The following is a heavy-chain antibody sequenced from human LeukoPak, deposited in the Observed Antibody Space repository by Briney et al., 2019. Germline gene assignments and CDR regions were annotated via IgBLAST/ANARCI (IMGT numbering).Heavy chain of an antibody. V-gene: IGHV3-64D*09. J-gene: IGHJ6*02. CDR1: GFTFSSYA. CDR3: VKDQYSGYEPYYYYYGMDV. D-gene: IGHD5-12*01. CDR2: ISSNGGST. Sequence: GGSLRLSCSASGFTFSSYAMHWVRQAPGKGLEYVSAISSNGGSTYYADSVKGRFTISRDNSKNTLYLQMSSLRAEDTAVYYCVKDQYSGYEPYYYYYGMDVWGQGTTVTVSS.